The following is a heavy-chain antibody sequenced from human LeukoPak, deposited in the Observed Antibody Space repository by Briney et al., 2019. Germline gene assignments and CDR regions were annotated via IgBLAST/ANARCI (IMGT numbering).Heavy chain of an antibody. V-gene: IGHV3-21*01. CDR3: ARITFQGPYGMVG. Sequence: GGSLRLSCAASGFTFSSYSMNWVRQAPGKGLEWVSAMNDNSYYIYYADSVRGRFTISRDNSKNLLYLQMNSVRPADTAVYYCARITFQGPYGMVGRGQGTTVTVSS. CDR2: MNDNSYYI. J-gene: IGHJ6*02. D-gene: IGHD3-16*01. CDR1: GFTFSSYS.